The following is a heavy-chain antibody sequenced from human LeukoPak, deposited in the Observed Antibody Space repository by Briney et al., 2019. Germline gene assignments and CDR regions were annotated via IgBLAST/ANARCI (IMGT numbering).Heavy chain of an antibody. D-gene: IGHD6-13*01. CDR3: AKDPRRYSRTGGYFDY. CDR2: ITSSSSYT. Sequence: GGSLRLSCAASGFTFSTYNMNWVRQAPGKGLEWVSSITSSSSYTFYADSVKGRFTISRDNSKNTLYLQMNSLRAEDTAVYYCAKDPRRYSRTGGYFDYWGQGTLVTVSS. V-gene: IGHV3-21*01. J-gene: IGHJ4*02. CDR1: GFTFSTYN.